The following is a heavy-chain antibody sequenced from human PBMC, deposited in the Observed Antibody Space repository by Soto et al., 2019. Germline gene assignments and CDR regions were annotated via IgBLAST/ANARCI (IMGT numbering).Heavy chain of an antibody. Sequence: SETLSLTCTVSGGSISSSSYYWGWIRQPPGKGLEWIGSIYYSGSTYYNPSLKSRVTISVDTSKNQFSLKLSSVTAADTAVYYCARQGGYGDWNFDYWGQGTLVTAPQ. CDR3: ARQGGYGDWNFDY. CDR1: GGSISSSSYY. V-gene: IGHV4-39*01. D-gene: IGHD4-17*01. J-gene: IGHJ4*02. CDR2: IYYSGST.